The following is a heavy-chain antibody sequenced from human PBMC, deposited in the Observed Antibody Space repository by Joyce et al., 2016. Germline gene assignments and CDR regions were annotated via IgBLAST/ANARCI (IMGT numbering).Heavy chain of an antibody. J-gene: IGHJ4*02. Sequence: QVQLVESGGGVVQPGRSLRLSCAASGLTLSNYGVHWVRQAPGKGVEWVAVISYYGIYKYDADSVKGRFTISRDNSKNTVFLEMNSLRAEDTAVYYCAKILTATYSSGWFLDYWGQGTLVTVSS. CDR2: ISYYGIYK. CDR3: AKILTATYSSGWFLDY. D-gene: IGHD6-25*01. V-gene: IGHV3-30*18. CDR1: GLTLSNYG.